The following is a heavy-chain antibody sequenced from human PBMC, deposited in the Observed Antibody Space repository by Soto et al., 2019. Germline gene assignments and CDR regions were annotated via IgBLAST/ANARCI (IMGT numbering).Heavy chain of an antibody. CDR1: GGTFSSYR. D-gene: IGHD5-18*01. V-gene: IGHV1-46*01. CDR2: INPSGGST. CDR3: ARTDTAMVTGDY. Sequence: ASVKVSCKASGGTFSSYRFNWVRQAPGQGLEWMGIINPSGGSTSYAQKFQGRVTMTRDTSTSTVYMELSSLRSEDTAVYYCARTDTAMVTGDYWGQGTLVTVS. J-gene: IGHJ4*02.